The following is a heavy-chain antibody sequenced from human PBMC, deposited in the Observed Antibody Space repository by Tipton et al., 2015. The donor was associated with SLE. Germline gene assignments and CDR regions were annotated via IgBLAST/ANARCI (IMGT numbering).Heavy chain of an antibody. V-gene: IGHV4-59*01. CDR3: ARDGGNSWYQVGFDY. CDR1: GGSISSYY. CDR2: IYYSGGT. Sequence: TLSLTCTVSGGSISSYYWSWIRQPPGKGLEWIGYIYYSGGTNYNPSLKSRVTISVDTSKNQVSLKLSSVTAADTAVYYCARDGGNSWYQVGFDYWGQGTRVTVSS. D-gene: IGHD6-13*01. J-gene: IGHJ4*02.